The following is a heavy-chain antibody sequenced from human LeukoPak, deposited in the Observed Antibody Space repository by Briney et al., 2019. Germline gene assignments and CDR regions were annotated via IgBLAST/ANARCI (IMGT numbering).Heavy chain of an antibody. CDR1: GFTFSSYW. D-gene: IGHD3-22*01. CDR3: ATFGDYYDSSGYS. V-gene: IGHV3-23*01. Sequence: GGSLRLSCAASGFTFSSYWMSWVRQAPGKGLEWVSAISGSGGSTYYADSVKGRFTISRDNSKNTLYLQMNSLRAEDTAVYYCATFGDYYDSSGYSWGQGTLVTVSS. CDR2: ISGSGGST. J-gene: IGHJ5*02.